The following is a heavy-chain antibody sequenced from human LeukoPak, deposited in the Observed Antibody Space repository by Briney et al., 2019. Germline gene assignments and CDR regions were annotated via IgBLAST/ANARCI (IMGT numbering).Heavy chain of an antibody. CDR3: ARGQSGYSSGWYAY. V-gene: IGHV4-59*01. Sequence: PSETLSLTCTVSGGSMNTYYWSWIRQPPGKGLEWIGYIYYNGKTNYNPSLKSRVTISVDTSKNQFSLKLSSVTAADTAVYYCARGQSGYSSGWYAYWGQGTLLTVSS. CDR2: IYYNGKT. J-gene: IGHJ4*02. CDR1: GGSMNTYY. D-gene: IGHD6-19*01.